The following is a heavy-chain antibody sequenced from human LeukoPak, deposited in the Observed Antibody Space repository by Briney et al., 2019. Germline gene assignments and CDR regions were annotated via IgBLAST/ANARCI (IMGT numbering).Heavy chain of an antibody. CDR3: TKDPNGDYVGAFDP. J-gene: IGHJ5*02. CDR2: ISGSHVST. V-gene: IGHV3-23*01. D-gene: IGHD4-17*01. CDR1: GFTFSSFA. Sequence: GGSLRLSCAASGFTFSSFAMTWVRQAPGRGLEWVSSISGSHVSTYYTDSVKGRFTISRDNSRNTLYLRMNSLRAEDTAVYYCTKDPNGDYVGAFDPWGQGTLVTVSS.